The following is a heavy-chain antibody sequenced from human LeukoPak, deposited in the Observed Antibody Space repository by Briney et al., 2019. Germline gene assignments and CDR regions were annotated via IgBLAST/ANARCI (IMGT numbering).Heavy chain of an antibody. V-gene: IGHV3-33*08. CDR1: GFIFSAYG. J-gene: IGHJ4*02. CDR2: IWSDASNT. CDR3: ARTYNIRYFDT. Sequence: PGGSLRLSRAASGFIFSAYGMHWVRQAPGKGLKWVAVIWSDASNTYYVDSVKGRFTISRDNSKNTLYLQMNSLRAEDTAVYYCARTYNIRYFDTWGQGTLVTVSS. D-gene: IGHD3-9*01.